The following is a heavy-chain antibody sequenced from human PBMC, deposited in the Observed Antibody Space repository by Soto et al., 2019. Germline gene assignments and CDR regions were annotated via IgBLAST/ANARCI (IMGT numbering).Heavy chain of an antibody. CDR3: ASDYGDRTLDY. Sequence: QVQLVQSGAEVKKPGSSVKVSCKASGGTFSSYTISWVRQAPGQGLEWMGRIIPILGIANYAQKFQGRVRITADKSTSTAYMELSSLRSEDSAVYYCASDYGDRTLDYWGQGTLVTVSS. CDR2: IIPILGIA. J-gene: IGHJ4*02. V-gene: IGHV1-69*02. D-gene: IGHD4-17*01. CDR1: GGTFSSYT.